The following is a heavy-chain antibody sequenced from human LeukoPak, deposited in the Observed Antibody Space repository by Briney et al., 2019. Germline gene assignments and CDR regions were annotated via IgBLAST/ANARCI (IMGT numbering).Heavy chain of an antibody. CDR3: AREGLYCSGGSCYNDY. CDR2: IIPIFGTA. V-gene: IGHV1-69*13. Sequence: ASVKVSFTASGGTFSIYAISWVRQAPGQGLGWMGGIIPIFGTANYAQKFQGRVTITADESTSTAYMELSSLRSEDTAVYYCAREGLYCSGGSCYNDYWGQGTLVTVSS. CDR1: GGTFSIYA. D-gene: IGHD2-15*01. J-gene: IGHJ4*02.